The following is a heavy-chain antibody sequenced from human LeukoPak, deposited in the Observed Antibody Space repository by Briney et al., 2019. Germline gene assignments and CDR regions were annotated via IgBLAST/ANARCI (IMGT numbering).Heavy chain of an antibody. D-gene: IGHD1-26*01. CDR2: INWNGGST. Sequence: GGSLRLPCAASGFTFDDYGMSWVRQAPGKGLEWVSGINWNGGSTGYADSVKGRFTISRDNAKNSLYLEMNSLRAEDTAVYYCARRMGSHSAIDYWGQGTLVTVSS. CDR1: GFTFDDYG. CDR3: ARRMGSHSAIDY. J-gene: IGHJ4*02. V-gene: IGHV3-20*04.